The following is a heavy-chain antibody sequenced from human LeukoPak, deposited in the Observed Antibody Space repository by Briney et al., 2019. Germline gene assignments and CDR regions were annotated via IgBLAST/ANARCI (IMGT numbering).Heavy chain of an antibody. CDR2: ISSSSSYI. J-gene: IGHJ4*02. Sequence: GSLRLSCAASGFTFSAYSMNWVRQAPGKGLEWVSSISSSSSYIYYADSAKGRFTISRDNAKNSLYLQMNSLRAEDTAVYYCARDLEEYCSGGSCSLFDYWGQGTLVTVSS. CDR3: ARDLEEYCSGGSCSLFDY. D-gene: IGHD2-15*01. V-gene: IGHV3-21*01. CDR1: GFTFSAYS.